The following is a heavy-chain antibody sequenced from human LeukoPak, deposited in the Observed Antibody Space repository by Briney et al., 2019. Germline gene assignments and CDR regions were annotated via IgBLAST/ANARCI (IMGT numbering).Heavy chain of an antibody. CDR2: ISTSSRYI. J-gene: IGHJ5*02. CDR3: ARADCSSSTCYLRRSWFDP. CDR1: GFTLSNYD. D-gene: IGHD2-2*01. V-gene: IGHV3-21*01. Sequence: GGFLRLSCAASGFTLSNYDMNWVRQAPGKGLEWVSSISTSSRYIYYKDSVRGRFTISRDDAKNSLYLEMNSLRAEDTAVYYCARADCSSSTCYLRRSWFDPWGQGTPVTVSS.